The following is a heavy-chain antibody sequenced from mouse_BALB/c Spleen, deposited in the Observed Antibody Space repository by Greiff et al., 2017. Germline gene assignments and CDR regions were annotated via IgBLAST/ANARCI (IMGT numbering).Heavy chain of an antibody. D-gene: IGHD2-14*01. CDR2: ISSGSSTI. CDR3: ARSGSTRLFDY. V-gene: IGHV5-17*02. CDR1: GFTFSSFG. Sequence: EVKLVESGGGLVQPGGSRKLSCAASGFTFSSFGMHWVRQAPEKGLEWVAYISSGSSTIYYADTVKGRFTISRDNPKNTLFLQMTSLRSEDTAMYYCARSGSTRLFDYWGQGTTLTVSS. J-gene: IGHJ2*01.